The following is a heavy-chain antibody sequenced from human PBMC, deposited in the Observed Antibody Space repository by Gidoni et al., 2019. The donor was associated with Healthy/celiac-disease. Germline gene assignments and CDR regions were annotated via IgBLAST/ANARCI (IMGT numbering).Heavy chain of an antibody. J-gene: IGHJ4*02. Sequence: EVQLVESGGGLVQPGGSLRLSCSASGVTFSSYAMHWVRQAPGKGLEYVSAISSNGGSTYYADSVKGRFTISRDNSNNTLYLQMSSLRAEDTAVYYCVRSEAAAGTIDYWGQGTLVTVSS. V-gene: IGHV3-64D*09. CDR3: VRSEAAAGTIDY. CDR2: ISSNGGST. CDR1: GVTFSSYA. D-gene: IGHD6-13*01.